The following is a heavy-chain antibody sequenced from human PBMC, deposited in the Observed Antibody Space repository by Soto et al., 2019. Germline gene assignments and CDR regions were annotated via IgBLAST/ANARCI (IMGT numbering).Heavy chain of an antibody. D-gene: IGHD3-16*01. CDR1: GFTFSSYG. CDR3: AKLSFLTLAAGMDV. Sequence: PGGSLRLSCAASGFTFSSYGMHWVCQAPGKGLEWVAVISYDGSNKYYADSAQGRFTISSDNTKNTQYPQMNSLRAEHTAVYYCAKLSFLTLAAGMDVWGQGTTVTVSS. CDR2: ISYDGSNK. V-gene: IGHV3-30*18. J-gene: IGHJ6*02.